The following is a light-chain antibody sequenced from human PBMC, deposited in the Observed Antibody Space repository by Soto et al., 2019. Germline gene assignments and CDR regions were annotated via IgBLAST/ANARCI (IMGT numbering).Light chain of an antibody. Sequence: QPVLTQSPSASASLGASVKLTCTLSSGHNSYAIAWHQQQPEKGARYLMKLNSDGSHTKGDGMPDRFSGSSSGAERYLTTASLQSEDDADYYCQTWGTGIRVFGGGTQLTVL. CDR1: SGHNSYA. CDR2: LNSDGSH. J-gene: IGLJ3*02. CDR3: QTWGTGIRV. V-gene: IGLV4-69*01.